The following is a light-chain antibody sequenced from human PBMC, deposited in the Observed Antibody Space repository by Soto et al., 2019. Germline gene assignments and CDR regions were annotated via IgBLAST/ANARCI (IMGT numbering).Light chain of an antibody. Sequence: QSALTQPASVSGSPGQSITISCTGTSSDVGGYNFVSWYQQHPGRAPKLLIYEVSRRPSGVSNRFSGSKSGDTASLTISGLQAEDEADYYCSSYAGNNIFVFGTGTKVTVL. CDR2: EVS. V-gene: IGLV2-14*01. J-gene: IGLJ1*01. CDR1: SSDVGGYNF. CDR3: SSYAGNNIFV.